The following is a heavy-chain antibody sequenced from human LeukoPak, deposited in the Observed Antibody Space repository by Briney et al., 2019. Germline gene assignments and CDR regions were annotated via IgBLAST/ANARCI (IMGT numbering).Heavy chain of an antibody. CDR1: GYTFSGYY. J-gene: IGHJ4*02. V-gene: IGHV1-2*02. CDR2: INPNSGGT. CDR3: ARSFCGGDCSRASYFDY. Sequence: GASVKVSCKASGYTFSGYYMHWVRQAAGQGLEWMGWINPNSGGTSYAQKFQGRVTMTRDTSISTVYMELSSLRSDDTALYYCARSFCGGDCSRASYFDYWGQGTLVAVSS. D-gene: IGHD2-21*02.